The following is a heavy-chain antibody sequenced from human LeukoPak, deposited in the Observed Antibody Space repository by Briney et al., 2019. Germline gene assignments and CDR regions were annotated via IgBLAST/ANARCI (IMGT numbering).Heavy chain of an antibody. CDR2: IYYSGST. CDR3: ARARSYDFWSGYYDGSYYYYYYMDV. V-gene: IGHV4-39*01. Sequence: SETLSLTCTVSGGSISSSSYYWGWIRQPPGKGLEWIGSIYYSGSTYYNPSLKSRVTISVDTSKNQFSLKLSSVTAADTAVYYCARARSYDFWSGYYDGSYYYYYYMDVWGKGTTVTVSS. CDR1: GGSISSSSYY. J-gene: IGHJ6*03. D-gene: IGHD3-3*01.